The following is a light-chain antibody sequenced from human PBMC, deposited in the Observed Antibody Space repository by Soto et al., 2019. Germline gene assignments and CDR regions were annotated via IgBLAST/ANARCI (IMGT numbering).Light chain of an antibody. CDR1: QSVSSD. CDR2: GAS. Sequence: EILMTQSPATLSVSSGERATLSCRASQSVSSDLAWYQHHPGQAPRLLIYGASTRVTGTPPRFSGSGSGTEFTLTITSLQAADFAVYYCQHYHGWPFTFGQGTKLEMK. J-gene: IGKJ2*01. CDR3: QHYHGWPFT. V-gene: IGKV3-15*01.